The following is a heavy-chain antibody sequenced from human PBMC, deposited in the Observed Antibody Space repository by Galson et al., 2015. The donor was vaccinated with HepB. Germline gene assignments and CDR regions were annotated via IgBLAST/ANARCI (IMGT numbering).Heavy chain of an antibody. D-gene: IGHD6-6*01. V-gene: IGHV1-18*01. Sequence: SLQVSCKASGYTFTSYCSSGVRQAPGQGLEWMGWVSAYNGNSEYAQKFQGRVTTTTDTSASTAYMELRSLRSDDTAVYYCARDLGLAPRIFFDYWGQGTLVPVSS. CDR1: GYTFTSYC. CDR2: VSAYNGNS. J-gene: IGHJ4*02. CDR3: ARDLGLAPRIFFDY.